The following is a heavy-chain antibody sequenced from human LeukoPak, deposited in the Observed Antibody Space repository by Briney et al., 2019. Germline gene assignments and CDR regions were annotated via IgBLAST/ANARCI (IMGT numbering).Heavy chain of an antibody. CDR1: GCSISSGSYY. J-gene: IGHJ4*02. Sequence: SENLSLTCTGSGCSISSGSYYWSCIRQPAGKGLEWSGRIYTSGCTNYNPSLKSRATISVDTSKNQYSLKLSSVTAADTAVYYWARDRAGGCYFDYWGQGTLVTVSS. D-gene: IGHD1-14*01. V-gene: IGHV4-61*02. CDR3: ARDRAGGCYFDY. CDR2: IYTSGCT.